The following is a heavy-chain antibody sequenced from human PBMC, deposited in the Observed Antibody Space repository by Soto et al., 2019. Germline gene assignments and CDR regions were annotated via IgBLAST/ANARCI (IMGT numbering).Heavy chain of an antibody. CDR1: GFTFDDYA. CDR2: ISWNSGNI. D-gene: IGHD3-22*01. V-gene: IGHV3-9*01. J-gene: IGHJ4*02. Sequence: PGGSLRLSCAASGFTFDDYAMYWVRQVLGKGLEWVSSISWNSGNIDYADSVKGRFTTSRDNAKNSLYLQMNSLRPEDTALYYCVKGEYYYDSSAYYPFDYWGQGTLVTVSS. CDR3: VKGEYYYDSSAYYPFDY.